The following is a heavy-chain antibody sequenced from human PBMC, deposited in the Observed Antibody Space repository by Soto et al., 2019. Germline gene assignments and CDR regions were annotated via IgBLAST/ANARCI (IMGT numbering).Heavy chain of an antibody. J-gene: IGHJ6*02. CDR1: GFTFSRYA. CDR3: AKGTNSAYYYGMDV. D-gene: IGHD2-8*01. V-gene: IGHV3-23*01. CDR2: ISGSGGST. Sequence: QPGGSLRLSCAASGFTFSRYAMTWVRQAPGKGLEWVSAISGSGGSTYYADSVKGRFTISRDNSKNTLYLQMNSLRAEDTAVYYCAKGTNSAYYYGMDVWGQGTTVTVSS.